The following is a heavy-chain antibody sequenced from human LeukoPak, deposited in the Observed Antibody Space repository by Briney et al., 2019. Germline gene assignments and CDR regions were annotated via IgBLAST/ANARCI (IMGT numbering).Heavy chain of an antibody. J-gene: IGHJ4*02. CDR1: GFTFSSYS. Sequence: GGSLRLSCAASGFTFSSYSMNWVRQAPGKGLEWVSSISSSSSYIYYADSVKGRFTISRDNAKNSLYLQMNSLRAEDTDVYYCARDRGYDYVWGSYRYTDAFDYWGQGTLVTVSS. D-gene: IGHD3-16*02. CDR3: ARDRGYDYVWGSYRYTDAFDY. CDR2: ISSSSSYI. V-gene: IGHV3-21*01.